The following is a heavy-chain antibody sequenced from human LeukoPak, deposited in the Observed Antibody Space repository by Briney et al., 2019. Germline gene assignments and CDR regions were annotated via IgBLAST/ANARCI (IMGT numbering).Heavy chain of an antibody. CDR1: GFTVSGNY. CDR3: AKGVAVASPYYFDY. Sequence: GGSLRLSCAASGFTVSGNYMTWVRLAPGKGLEWVSPISGSGSSTYYADSVKGRFTISRDNSKNTLYLQMNSLRAEDTAVYYCAKGVAVASPYYFDYWGQGTLVTVSS. CDR2: ISGSGSST. D-gene: IGHD6-19*01. J-gene: IGHJ4*02. V-gene: IGHV3-23*01.